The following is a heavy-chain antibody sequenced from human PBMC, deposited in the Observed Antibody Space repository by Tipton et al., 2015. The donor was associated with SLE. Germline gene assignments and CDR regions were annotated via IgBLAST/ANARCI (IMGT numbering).Heavy chain of an antibody. CDR2: INGRGDST. CDR3: AKPTLGVPPTQGYYSHGMDV. CDR1: GFSFNNYA. J-gene: IGHJ6*02. Sequence: GSLRLSCAASGFSFNNYAMNWVRQAPGKGLEWVSTINGRGDSTYYADSVKGRFTISRDNSKNTLYLQMNSLRAEDTAVYYCAKPTLGVPPTQGYYSHGMDVWGQGTTVTVSS. V-gene: IGHV3-23*01. D-gene: IGHD2-15*01.